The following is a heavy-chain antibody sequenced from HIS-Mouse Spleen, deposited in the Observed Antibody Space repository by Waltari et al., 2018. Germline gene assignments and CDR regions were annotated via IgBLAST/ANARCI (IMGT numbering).Heavy chain of an antibody. CDR2: INPNRGGT. CDR1: GYTFTGYY. CDR3: AREIPYSSSWYDWYFDL. V-gene: IGHV1-2*02. J-gene: IGHJ2*01. Sequence: QVQLVQSGAEVKKPGASVKVSCKASGYTFTGYYMHWVRQAPGQGLEWMGWINPNRGGTHYAQKFQGRVTMTRDTSISTAYMELSRLRSDDTAVYYCAREIPYSSSWYDWYFDLWGRGTLVTVSS. D-gene: IGHD6-13*01.